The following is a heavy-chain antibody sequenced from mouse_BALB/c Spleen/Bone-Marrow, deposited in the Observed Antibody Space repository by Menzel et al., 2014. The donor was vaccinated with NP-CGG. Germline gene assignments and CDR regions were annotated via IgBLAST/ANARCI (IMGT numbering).Heavy chain of an antibody. CDR1: GYTFTSYW. Sequence: QVQLKDSGAELARPGASVKLSCKASGYTFTSYWMQWVKQRPGQGLEWIGTIYPGDGDTRYTQKFKGEATLTADKSSTTAYMQLSSLASEDSAVYYCARNYYYGSSWSAMDYWGQGTSVTVSS. J-gene: IGHJ4*01. CDR2: IYPGDGDT. V-gene: IGHV1-87*01. D-gene: IGHD1-1*01. CDR3: ARNYYYGSSWSAMDY.